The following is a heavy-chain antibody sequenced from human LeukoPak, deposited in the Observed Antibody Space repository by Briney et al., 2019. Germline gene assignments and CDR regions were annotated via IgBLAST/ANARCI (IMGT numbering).Heavy chain of an antibody. J-gene: IGHJ4*02. CDR3: AKSFLGYYYGSGSYPTAHEYDY. D-gene: IGHD3-10*01. CDR2: ISYDGSNK. CDR1: GFTFSSYG. Sequence: GGSLRLSCAASGFTFSSYGMHWVRQAPGKGLEWVAVISYDGSNKYYADSVTGRFTISRDNYKNTLYLQMNSLSAGDTDVYLCAKSFLGYYYGSGSYPTAHEYDYWGQGTLVTVSS. V-gene: IGHV3-30*18.